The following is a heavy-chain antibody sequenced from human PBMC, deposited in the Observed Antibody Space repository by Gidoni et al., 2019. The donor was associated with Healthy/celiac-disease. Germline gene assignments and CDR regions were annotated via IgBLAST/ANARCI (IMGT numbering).Heavy chain of an antibody. Sequence: EVQLVESGGGLVKPGGSLRLSCAASGFTFSSYRMNWVRQAPGKGLEWVSSISSSSSYIYYADSVKGRFTISRDNAKNSLYLQMNSLRAEDTAVYYCARDKTGYSSGWLNDAFDIWGQGTMVTVSS. V-gene: IGHV3-21*01. D-gene: IGHD6-19*01. CDR3: ARDKTGYSSGWLNDAFDI. CDR1: GFTFSSYR. J-gene: IGHJ3*02. CDR2: ISSSSSYI.